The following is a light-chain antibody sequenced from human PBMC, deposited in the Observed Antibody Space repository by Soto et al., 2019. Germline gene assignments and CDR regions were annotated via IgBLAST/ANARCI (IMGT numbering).Light chain of an antibody. CDR1: HGISNW. CDR2: AVS. V-gene: IGKV1-12*01. Sequence: DIQMTQSPSSLSASVVDIVKITFLASHGISNWLAWYQQKPGKAPKLLIYAVSTLQSGVPSRFSGSGSGTDFSLTISNLQPEDFATYYCKQSKSFPLNCGGGTKGDIK. CDR3: KQSKSFPLN. J-gene: IGKJ4*01.